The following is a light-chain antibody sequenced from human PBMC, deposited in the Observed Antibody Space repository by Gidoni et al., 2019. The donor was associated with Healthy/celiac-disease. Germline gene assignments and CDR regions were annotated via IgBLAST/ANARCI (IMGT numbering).Light chain of an antibody. CDR2: DAS. Sequence: IQMTQSPSTLSASVGDRVTIPRRASQSISSWVAWYQQKPGKAPTLLIYDASSLESGVPSRFSGSGSGTEFTLTSSSLQPDDFATYYCQQYSSYSTFGQGTKVEIK. CDR3: QQYSSYST. V-gene: IGKV1-5*01. J-gene: IGKJ1*01. CDR1: QSISSW.